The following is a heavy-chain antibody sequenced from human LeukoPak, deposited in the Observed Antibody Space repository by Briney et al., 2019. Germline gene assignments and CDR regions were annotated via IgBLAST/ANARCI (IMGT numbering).Heavy chain of an antibody. CDR1: GGSISSYY. J-gene: IGHJ4*02. Sequence: PSETPSLTCTVSGGSISSYYWSWIRQPPGKGLEWIGYIYYTGSTNYNPSLKSRVTISVDTSKNQFSLKLSSVTAADTAVYYCARYGSGSYRQFDYWGQGTLVTVSS. CDR3: ARYGSGSYRQFDY. CDR2: IYYTGST. D-gene: IGHD3-10*01. V-gene: IGHV4-59*01.